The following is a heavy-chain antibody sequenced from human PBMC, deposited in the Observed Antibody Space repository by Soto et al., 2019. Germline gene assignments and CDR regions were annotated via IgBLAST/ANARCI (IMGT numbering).Heavy chain of an antibody. Sequence: QVQLVESGGGVVQPGRSLRLSCAASRFTFSSYGMHWVRQAPGKGLEWVAVIWYDGSNKYYADSVKGRFTISRDNSKNTLYLQMNSLRAEDTAVYYCARGTMEYYYGPYGMDVWGQGTTVTVSS. CDR3: ARGTMEYYYGPYGMDV. CDR1: RFTFSSYG. CDR2: IWYDGSNK. D-gene: IGHD3-10*01. V-gene: IGHV3-33*01. J-gene: IGHJ6*02.